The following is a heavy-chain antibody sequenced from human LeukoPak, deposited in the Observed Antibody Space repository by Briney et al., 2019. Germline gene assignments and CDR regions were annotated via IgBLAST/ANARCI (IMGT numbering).Heavy chain of an antibody. CDR3: TTDQVSYQYY. CDR1: GFTFSSYG. CDR2: ISYDGSNK. D-gene: IGHD1-26*01. J-gene: IGHJ4*02. Sequence: GGSLRLSCAAPGFTFSSYGMHWVRQAPGKGLEWVAVISYDGSNKYYADSVKGRFTISRDNSKNTLYLQMNSLRAEDTAVYYCTTDQVSYQYYWGQGTLVTVSS. V-gene: IGHV3-30*03.